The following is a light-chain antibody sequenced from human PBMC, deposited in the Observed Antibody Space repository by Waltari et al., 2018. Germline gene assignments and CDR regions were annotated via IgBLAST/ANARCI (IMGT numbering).Light chain of an antibody. Sequence: QSVLTQPASVSGSPGQSITIPCTGTRGDIGAYNFVPWFQQLPGQAPRLLISEATKRPSGVSYRFSGSKSGNTASLSISDLQAEDEADYYCCSYVGGSRVLFGGGTKLTV. CDR2: EAT. CDR1: RGDIGAYNF. V-gene: IGLV2-23*01. CDR3: CSYVGGSRVL. J-gene: IGLJ2*01.